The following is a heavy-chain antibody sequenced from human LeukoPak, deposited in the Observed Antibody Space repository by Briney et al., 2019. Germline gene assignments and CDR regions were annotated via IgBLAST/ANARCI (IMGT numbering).Heavy chain of an antibody. Sequence: GGSLRLSCAASGFIFSNYAMSWVRQAPGKGLEWVSAISGSDSNTYYADSVKGRFTISRDNSKNTLFLQMNSLRAEDTAVYYCVKDWMASVADIWGQGTMVTVSS. CDR2: ISGSDSNT. J-gene: IGHJ3*02. CDR3: VKDWMASVADI. D-gene: IGHD5-24*01. CDR1: GFIFSNYA. V-gene: IGHV3-23*01.